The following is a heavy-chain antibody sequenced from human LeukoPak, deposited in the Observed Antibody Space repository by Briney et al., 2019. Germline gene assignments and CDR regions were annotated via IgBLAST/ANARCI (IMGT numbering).Heavy chain of an antibody. CDR2: IRYDGSIK. J-gene: IGHJ4*02. Sequence: GGSLSLSCAASGFTFSNNGMHWVRQAPGKGLEWVAFIRYDGSIKYYADSVTGRFTISRDNSKNTLYVQMNSLRAEDTAVYYCARETTTIDHWGQGTLVIVSS. D-gene: IGHD1-1*01. CDR1: GFTFSNNG. CDR3: ARETTTIDH. V-gene: IGHV3-30*02.